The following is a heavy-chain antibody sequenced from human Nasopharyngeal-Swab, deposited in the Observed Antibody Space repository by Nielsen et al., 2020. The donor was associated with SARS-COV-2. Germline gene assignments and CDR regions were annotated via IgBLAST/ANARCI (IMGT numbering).Heavy chain of an antibody. CDR2: ISSSSSYT. J-gene: IGHJ4*02. CDR3: ARWTSSIWYRPLDY. Sequence: GESLKISCAASGFTFSDYYMSWIRQAPGKGLEGVSYISSSSSYTDYADSVKGRFTISRDNAKNSLYLQMDNLRAEDTAVNYCARWTSSIWYRPLDYWAQGTLV. V-gene: IGHV3-11*03. CDR1: GFTFSDYY. D-gene: IGHD6-13*01.